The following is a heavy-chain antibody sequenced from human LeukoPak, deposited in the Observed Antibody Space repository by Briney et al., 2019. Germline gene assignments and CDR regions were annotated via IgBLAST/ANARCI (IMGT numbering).Heavy chain of an antibody. CDR3: AREAGIPPSTQQWPTSVDY. D-gene: IGHD5-18*01. CDR2: IKQDGSEK. V-gene: IGHV3-7*05. J-gene: IGHJ4*02. Sequence: PGGSLRLSCVASGFTFSRYWMSWVRQAPGKGLEWVANIKQDGSEKYYVDSVKGRFTISRDNAKNSLYLQMNSLRAEDTAVYYCAREAGIPPSTQQWPTSVDYWGQGTLVTVSS. CDR1: GFTFSRYW.